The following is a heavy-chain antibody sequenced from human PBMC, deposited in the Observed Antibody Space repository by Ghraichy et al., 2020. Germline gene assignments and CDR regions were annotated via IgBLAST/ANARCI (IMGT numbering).Heavy chain of an antibody. Sequence: GSLNISCEVSGLSISSYWMHWVRQSPGKGLVWVSRINGDGSRKTYAESVKGRFTISRDNDRNTLHLEMNSLRAEDTAVYYCATARYYYMDVWGKGTTVTVSS. V-gene: IGHV3-74*03. CDR3: ATARYYYMDV. CDR1: GLSISSYW. CDR2: INGDGSRK. J-gene: IGHJ6*03.